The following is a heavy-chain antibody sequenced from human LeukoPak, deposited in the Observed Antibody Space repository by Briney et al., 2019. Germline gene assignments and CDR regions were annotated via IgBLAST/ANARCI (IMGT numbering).Heavy chain of an antibody. J-gene: IGHJ5*02. CDR3: ARDLEYYDSA. D-gene: IGHD3-22*01. CDR2: ISYDGSNK. Sequence: GGSLRLSCAASGFTFSSYAMHWVRQAPGKGLEWVAVISYDGSNKYYADSVKGRFTISRDNSKNTLYLQMNSLRAEDTAVYYCARDLEYYDSAWGQGTLVTVSS. V-gene: IGHV3-30*14. CDR1: GFTFSSYA.